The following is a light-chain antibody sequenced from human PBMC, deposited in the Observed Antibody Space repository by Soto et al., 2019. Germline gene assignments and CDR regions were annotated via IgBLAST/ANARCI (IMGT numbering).Light chain of an antibody. CDR2: GAS. Sequence: EMVLTQSPGILSLSPGERATLSGRASQSVSSSYIAWYQQKPGQAPRLLIYGASSRATGIPDRFSGSGSGTEFTLTISSLQPDDFATYYCQQYNSWWTFGQGTKVDIK. J-gene: IGKJ1*01. CDR1: QSVSSSY. CDR3: QQYNSWWT. V-gene: IGKV3-20*01.